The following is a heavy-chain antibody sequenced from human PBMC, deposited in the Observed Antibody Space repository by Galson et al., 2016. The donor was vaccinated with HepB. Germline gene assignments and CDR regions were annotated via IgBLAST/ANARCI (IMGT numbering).Heavy chain of an antibody. CDR2: IDWEDDK. D-gene: IGHD3-10*01. J-gene: IGHJ6*02. Sequence: PALVKPTQTLTLTCAFSGFSLNRDATGVSWIRQPPGKGLEWLARIDWEDDKFFLASLKTRLAISKDTSKNQVVLTLTNVDPADTATYFCAREYSRGGSALDVWGQGTTVTVSS. CDR3: AREYSRGGSALDV. V-gene: IGHV2-70*04. CDR1: GFSLNRDATG.